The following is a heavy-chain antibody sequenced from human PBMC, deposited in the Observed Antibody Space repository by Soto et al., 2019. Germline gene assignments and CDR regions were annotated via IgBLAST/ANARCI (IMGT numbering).Heavy chain of an antibody. V-gene: IGHV3-33*06. D-gene: IGHD1-26*01. CDR2: IWYDGSNK. Sequence: GGSLRLSCAASGFTFSSYGMHWVRQAPGKGLEWVAVIWYDGSNKYYADSVKGRFTISRDNSKNTLYLQMNSLRAEDTAVYYCAKKSGSVRGYFDYWGQGTLVTVSS. CDR1: GFTFSSYG. J-gene: IGHJ4*02. CDR3: AKKSGSVRGYFDY.